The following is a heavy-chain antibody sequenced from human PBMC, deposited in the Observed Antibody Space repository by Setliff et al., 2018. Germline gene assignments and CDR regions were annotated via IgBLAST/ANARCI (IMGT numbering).Heavy chain of an antibody. V-gene: IGHV4-34*01. D-gene: IGHD3-10*01. J-gene: IGHJ4*02. CDR1: GGSFSGYF. CDR2: VNDSGSA. Sequence: PSETLSLTCDVFGGSFSGYFWAWIRQSPGKGLEWIGDVNDSGSANYKPSLKSRPTISRDTSKNQLSLNLSSVTAADTAVYYCARGRYYGSGSYSLWGQGTLVTVSS. CDR3: ARGRYYGSGSYSL.